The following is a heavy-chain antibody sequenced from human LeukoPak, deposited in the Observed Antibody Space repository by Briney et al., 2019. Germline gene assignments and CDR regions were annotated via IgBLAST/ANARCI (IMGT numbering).Heavy chain of an antibody. CDR1: GYTFTSYA. CDR2: IIPILGIA. CDR3: ARDSESTYSSDLEGWFDP. V-gene: IGHV1-69*04. Sequence: SVKVSCKASGYTFTSYAISWVRQAPGQGLEWMGRIIPILGIANYAQKFQGRVTITADKSTSTAYMELSSLRSEDTAVYYCARDSESTYSSDLEGWFDPWGQGTLVTVSS. J-gene: IGHJ5*02. D-gene: IGHD6-25*01.